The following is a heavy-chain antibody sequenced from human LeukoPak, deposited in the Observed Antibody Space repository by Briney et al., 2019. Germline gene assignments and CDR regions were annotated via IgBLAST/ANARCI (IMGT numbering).Heavy chain of an antibody. V-gene: IGHV3-9*03. CDR2: ISWNSGSI. CDR1: GFTFDDYA. Sequence: PGRSLRLSCAASGFTFDDYAMHWVRQAPGKGLEWVSGISWNSGSIGYADSVKGRFTICRDNAKNSLYLQMNSLRAEDMALYYCAKAGSSGYYFDAFDIWGQGTMVTVSS. D-gene: IGHD3-22*01. J-gene: IGHJ3*02. CDR3: AKAGSSGYYFDAFDI.